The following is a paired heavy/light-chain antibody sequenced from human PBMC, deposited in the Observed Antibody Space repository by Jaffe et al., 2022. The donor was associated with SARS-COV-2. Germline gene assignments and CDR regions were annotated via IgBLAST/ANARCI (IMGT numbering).Heavy chain of an antibody. CDR2: SSWDGVRT. Sequence: EVQLVESGGVVVQPGGSLRLSCAASGFTFDDYTMHWVRQAPGKGLEWVSLSSWDGVRTHYADSVKGRFTISRGNSKNSLYLQMNSLRTEDTALYYCAKALPARLYGMDVWGQGTTVTVSS. CDR3: AKALPARLYGMDV. V-gene: IGHV3-43*01. CDR1: GFTFDDYT. J-gene: IGHJ6*02.
Light chain of an antibody. V-gene: IGLV1-51*01. CDR1: SSNVGSNY. Sequence: QSVLTQPPSVSAAPGQKVTISCSGSSSNVGSNYVSWYQQFPGTAPKLLIYDNNKRPSGIPDRFSGSKSGTSATLGITGLQTGDEADYYCGTWDSSLSAGVFGGGTKLTVL. CDR2: DNN. CDR3: GTWDSSLSAGV. J-gene: IGLJ2*01.